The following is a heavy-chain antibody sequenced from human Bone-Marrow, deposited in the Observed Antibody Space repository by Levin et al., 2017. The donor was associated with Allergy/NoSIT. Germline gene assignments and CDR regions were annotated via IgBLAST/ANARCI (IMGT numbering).Heavy chain of an antibody. CDR2: IYYSGSS. CDR3: ARLADYVWGSFRTDFDY. D-gene: IGHD3-16*02. J-gene: IGHJ4*02. CDR1: GVSVSNSRYY. V-gene: IGHV4-39*01. Sequence: GSLRLSCSVSGVSVSNSRYYWAWIRQPPGKRLEWIGTIYYSGSSDYNPSLKSRVTMSLETSTNQFSLNLKSVTAADTAVYYCARLADYVWGSFRTDFDYWGQGTRVSVSS.